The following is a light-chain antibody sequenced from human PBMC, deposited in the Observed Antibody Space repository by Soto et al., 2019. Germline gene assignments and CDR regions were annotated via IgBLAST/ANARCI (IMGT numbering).Light chain of an antibody. CDR2: DAS. V-gene: IGKV3-11*01. CDR1: QSVSSY. CDR3: QQRSNWPGT. J-gene: IGKJ1*01. Sequence: EIVLTQSPATLSLSPGERATLSCRASQSVSSYLAWYQQKPGQAPRLLIYDASNMDNGIQARFSGSGSGTDFTLPISSLEPEDFAVSYCQQRSNWPGTFGQGTKVDIK.